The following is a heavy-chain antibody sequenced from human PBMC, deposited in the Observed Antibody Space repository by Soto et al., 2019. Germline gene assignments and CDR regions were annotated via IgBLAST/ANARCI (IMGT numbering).Heavy chain of an antibody. CDR2: IYYSGST. CDR1: GGSISSSDYY. CDR3: ARGKRDYYYDSSGYSYEDYFDY. J-gene: IGHJ4*02. Sequence: QVQLQESGPGLVKPSQTLSLTCTVSGGSISSSDYYWSWIRQPPGKGLEWIGYIYYSGSTYYNPYLKSRGTISVDTSKNQFSLKLSSVTAADTAVYYCARGKRDYYYDSSGYSYEDYFDYWCPGTLVTVSS. V-gene: IGHV4-30-4*01. D-gene: IGHD3-22*01.